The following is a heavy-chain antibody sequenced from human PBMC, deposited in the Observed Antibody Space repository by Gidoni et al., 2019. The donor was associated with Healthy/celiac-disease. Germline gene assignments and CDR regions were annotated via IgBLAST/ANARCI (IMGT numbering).Heavy chain of an antibody. V-gene: IGHV3-30*18. Sequence: QVQLVESGGGVVQPVRSLRLSCAASGFTFSSYGMHWVRPAQGKALEWVAVISYDGSNKYYADSVKGRFTISRDNSKNTLYLQMNSLRAEDTAVYYCAKDSQAGYCSGGSCYSVSSSNWFDPWGQGTLDTVSS. CDR1: GFTFSSYG. CDR2: ISYDGSNK. CDR3: AKDSQAGYCSGGSCYSVSSSNWFDP. D-gene: IGHD2-15*01. J-gene: IGHJ5*02.